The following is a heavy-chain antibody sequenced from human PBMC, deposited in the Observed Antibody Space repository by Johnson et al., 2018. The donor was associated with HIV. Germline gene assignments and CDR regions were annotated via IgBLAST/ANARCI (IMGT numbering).Heavy chain of an antibody. J-gene: IGHJ3*02. CDR1: GFTFSNAW. V-gene: IGHV3-15*01. D-gene: IGHD3/OR15-3a*01. CDR2: IKSKTDGGTT. CDR3: TTAELGWTGLGAFDI. Sequence: VQLVESGGGLVKPGGSLRLSCAASGFTFSNAWMSWVRQAPGQGLEWVGRIKSKTDGGTTDYAAPVPGRFTISRDDSKNTLYLQMNSRKTEDTAVYYCTTAELGWTGLGAFDIWGQGTMVTVSS.